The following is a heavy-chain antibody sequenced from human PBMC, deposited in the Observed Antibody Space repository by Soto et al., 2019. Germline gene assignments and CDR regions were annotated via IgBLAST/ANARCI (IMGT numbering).Heavy chain of an antibody. CDR2: ISTYNGNT. CDR1: DYTFTKYG. CDR3: ARVYSPNDGDADKYNWFDP. Sequence: SVKISCTTSDYTFTKYGINWVRQAPGQGLEWMGWISTYNGNTKYAPKLQDRVTMTTDTSTNTAYMEVRSLRSDDTAVDYCARVYSPNDGDADKYNWFDPWGQGTLVTVSS. J-gene: IGHJ5*02. D-gene: IGHD2-15*01. V-gene: IGHV1-18*01.